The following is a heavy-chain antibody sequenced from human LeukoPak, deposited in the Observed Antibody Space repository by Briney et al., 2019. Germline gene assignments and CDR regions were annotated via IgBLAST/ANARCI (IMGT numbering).Heavy chain of an antibody. CDR3: ARVLAYYYDSSGYYPYFDY. J-gene: IGHJ4*02. CDR2: ISAYNGNT. D-gene: IGHD3-22*01. Sequence: ASVKVSCKASGYTFTSYGISWVRQAPGQGLEWVGWISAYNGNTNYAQKLQGSVTMTTDTSTSTAYMELRSLRSDDTAVYYCARVLAYYYDSSGYYPYFDYWGQGTLVTVSS. CDR1: GYTFTSYG. V-gene: IGHV1-18*01.